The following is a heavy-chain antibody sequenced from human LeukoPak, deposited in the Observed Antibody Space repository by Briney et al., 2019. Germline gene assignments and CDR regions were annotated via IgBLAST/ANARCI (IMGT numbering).Heavy chain of an antibody. CDR3: ARLSNNWSLDY. CDR2: IYPGDSDT. V-gene: IGHV5-51*01. D-gene: IGHD1-1*01. Sequence: GESLKISCKGSGYSFTTYWIGWVRQMPGKGLEWMGIIYPGDSDTKYSPSFQGQATISADKSIGTAYLQWSSLKASDAAIYYCARLSNNWSLDYWGQGTLVTVSS. J-gene: IGHJ4*02. CDR1: GYSFTTYW.